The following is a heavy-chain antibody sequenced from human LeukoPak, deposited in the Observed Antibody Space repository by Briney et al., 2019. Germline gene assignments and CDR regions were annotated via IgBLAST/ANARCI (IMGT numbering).Heavy chain of an antibody. D-gene: IGHD2-21*02. J-gene: IGHJ4*02. Sequence: GGSLRLSCAASGFNFSDSQMTWVRQAPGTGLEWVANVNKEGTEKHFLDSVEGRFTISRDNAKKSLYLQMRSPRPEDAAVYFCVRGDWYFESWGQGTLVTVSS. V-gene: IGHV3-7*04. CDR3: VRGDWYFES. CDR1: GFNFSDSQ. CDR2: VNKEGTEK.